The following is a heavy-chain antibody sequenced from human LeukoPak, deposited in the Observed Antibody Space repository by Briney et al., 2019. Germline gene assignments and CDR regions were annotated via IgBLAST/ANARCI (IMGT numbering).Heavy chain of an antibody. CDR1: GFTFSSYS. Sequence: GGSLRLSCAASGFTFSSYSMNWVRQAPGKGLEWVSSISSSSSYIYYADSVKGRFTISRDNAKNSLYLQMNSLRAEDTAVYYCARDPQGGYSGYDFDYWGLGTLVTVSS. V-gene: IGHV3-21*01. J-gene: IGHJ4*02. CDR3: ARDPQGGYSGYDFDY. CDR2: ISSSSSYI. D-gene: IGHD5-12*01.